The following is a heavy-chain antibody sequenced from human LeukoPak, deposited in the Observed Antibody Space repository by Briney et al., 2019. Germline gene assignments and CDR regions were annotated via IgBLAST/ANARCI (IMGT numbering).Heavy chain of an antibody. J-gene: IGHJ6*02. V-gene: IGHV3-74*01. CDR2: INSDGSST. CDR1: GFTFSSYW. CDR3: ASYHYYYMDV. Sequence: SGGSLRLSCVASGFTFSSYWMHWVRQAPGKGLVWVSRINSDGSSTNYADSVKGRFTISRDNAKNTLYLQMNSLRAEDTAVYYCASYHYYYMDVWGQGTTVTVSS.